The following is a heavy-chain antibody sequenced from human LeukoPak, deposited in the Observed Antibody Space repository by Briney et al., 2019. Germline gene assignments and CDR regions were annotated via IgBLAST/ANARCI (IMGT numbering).Heavy chain of an antibody. Sequence: GGSLRLSCAASGFTFSSYGMSWVRQAPGKGLEWVSVIGGRDGSTYYADSVKGRFTISRDNSKNTLYVQMNSLRAEDTAVYYCAKGHYYGSVSLDYWGQGTLVTVSS. CDR2: IGGRDGST. CDR1: GFTFSSYG. D-gene: IGHD3-10*01. CDR3: AKGHYYGSVSLDY. V-gene: IGHV3-23*01. J-gene: IGHJ4*02.